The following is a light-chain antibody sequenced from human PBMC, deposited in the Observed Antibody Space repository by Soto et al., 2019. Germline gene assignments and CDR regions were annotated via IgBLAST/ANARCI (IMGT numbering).Light chain of an antibody. CDR1: QSISSW. J-gene: IGKJ1*01. Sequence: DIQMPQSPSTLSASVGDRVTITCRASQSISSWLAWYQQKPGKAPKLLIYDASSLESGVPSRFSGSGSGTESTLTISSLQPDDFATYYCQQYNSYSWTFGQGTKVDIK. CDR2: DAS. V-gene: IGKV1-5*01. CDR3: QQYNSYSWT.